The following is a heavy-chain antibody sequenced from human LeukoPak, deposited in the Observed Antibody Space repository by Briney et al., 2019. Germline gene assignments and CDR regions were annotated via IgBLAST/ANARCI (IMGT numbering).Heavy chain of an antibody. CDR2: VTPSGDPT. V-gene: IGHV3-23*01. CDR1: GFTFTTYG. CDR3: AKEADDWYPRPFDY. J-gene: IGHJ4*02. D-gene: IGHD3-9*01. Sequence: PGGSLRLSCAASGFTFTTYGMNWVRQAPGKGLEWVSGVTPSGDPTYYADSVKGRFIISRDNSKNTMNLQMNSLRAEDTGVYYCAKEADDWYPRPFDYWGQGTLVTVSS.